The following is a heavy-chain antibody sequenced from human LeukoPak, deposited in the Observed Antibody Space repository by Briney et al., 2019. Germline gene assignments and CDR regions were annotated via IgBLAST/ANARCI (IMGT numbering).Heavy chain of an antibody. Sequence: SETLSLTCTVSGGSISSSSYYWGWIRQPPGKGLEWIGEINHSGSTNYNPSLKSRVTISVDTSKNQFSLKLSSVTAADTAVYYCAREDGRVWGQGTLVTVSS. J-gene: IGHJ4*02. CDR3: AREDGRV. CDR2: INHSGST. CDR1: GGSISSSSYY. V-gene: IGHV4-39*07. D-gene: IGHD3-10*01.